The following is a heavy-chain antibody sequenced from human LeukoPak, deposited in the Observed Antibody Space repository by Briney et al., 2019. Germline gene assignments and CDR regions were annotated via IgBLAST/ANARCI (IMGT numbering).Heavy chain of an antibody. Sequence: ASVKVSCKPSRGTFTSYAISWVRQAPGRGLEWMGGIIPIFGTANYAQKFQGRVTITADESTSTAYMELSSLRSEDRAVYYCAAGQGGVYSGYDTNFDYWGQGTLVTVSS. D-gene: IGHD5-12*01. J-gene: IGHJ4*02. CDR2: IIPIFGTA. CDR1: RGTFTSYA. V-gene: IGHV1-69*13. CDR3: AAGQGGVYSGYDTNFDY.